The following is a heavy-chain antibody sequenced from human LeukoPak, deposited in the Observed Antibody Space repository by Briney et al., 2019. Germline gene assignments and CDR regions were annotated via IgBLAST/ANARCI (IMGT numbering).Heavy chain of an antibody. V-gene: IGHV4-39*01. CDR3: ARSFYGGVVDY. CDR2: IYYSGST. Sequence: SETLSLTCTVSGGSISSSSYYWGWIRQPPGKGLEWIGSIYYSGSTYYNPSLKSRVTISVDTSKNQFSLKLSSVTAADTAVYYCARSFYGGVVDYWGQGTPVTVSS. D-gene: IGHD4-23*01. J-gene: IGHJ4*02. CDR1: GGSISSSSYY.